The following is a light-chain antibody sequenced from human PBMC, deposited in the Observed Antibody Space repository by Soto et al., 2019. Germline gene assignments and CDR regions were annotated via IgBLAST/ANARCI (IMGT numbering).Light chain of an antibody. Sequence: QPVLTQPPSASGTPGQTVTISCSGSTSNIGSNSVHWYQQLPGTAPKVLIYTNSQRPSGVPDRFSGSKSDTSASLAISGLQSEDEANYYCAVWDDILNGVVFGGGTKLTVL. V-gene: IGLV1-44*01. J-gene: IGLJ2*01. CDR1: TSNIGSNS. CDR3: AVWDDILNGVV. CDR2: TNS.